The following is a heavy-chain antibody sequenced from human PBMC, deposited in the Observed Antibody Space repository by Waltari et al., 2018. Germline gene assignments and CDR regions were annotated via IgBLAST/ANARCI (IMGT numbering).Heavy chain of an antibody. D-gene: IGHD3-22*01. CDR3: ARNPRYDSPD. V-gene: IGHV3-66*02. J-gene: IGHJ4*02. Sequence: EVQLAASGGGLVQPGGSLRSSCAASGFPVSNNYMSWVRQAPGKGLEWVSLMYSGGYTQYADSVKGLFTISRDNSKNTLYLQMNSLRVEDTAVYYCARNPRYDSPDWGQGTLVTVSS. CDR2: MYSGGYT. CDR1: GFPVSNNY.